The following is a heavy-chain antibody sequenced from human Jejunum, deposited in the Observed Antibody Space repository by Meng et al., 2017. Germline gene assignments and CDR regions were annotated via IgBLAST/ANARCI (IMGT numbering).Heavy chain of an antibody. CDR3: ASSIAAAVGYYFDY. Sequence: QVRLQESGPGLVKPSQTLSLTFPVPGGSFGSGGYYWSWIRQHPGKGLEWIGYIYYSGSTYYNPSLKSRVSISVDTSKNQFSLKLSSVTAADTAVYYCASSIAAAVGYYFDYWGQGTLVTVSS. V-gene: IGHV4-31*03. CDR1: GGSFGSGGYY. D-gene: IGHD6-13*01. CDR2: IYYSGST. J-gene: IGHJ4*02.